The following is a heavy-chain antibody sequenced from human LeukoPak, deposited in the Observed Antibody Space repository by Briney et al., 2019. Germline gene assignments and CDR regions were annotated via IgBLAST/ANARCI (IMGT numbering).Heavy chain of an antibody. CDR1: GFTFSSYA. CDR3: AKEAHYYDILTGYYNPYYFDY. Sequence: GGSLRLSCAASGFTFSSYAMTWVRQAPGKGLERVSALSGSGGSTYYADSVKGRFTISRDNSKNTLYLQMNSLRAKDTAIYYCAKEAHYYDILTGYYNPYYFDYWGQGTLVTVSS. V-gene: IGHV3-23*01. J-gene: IGHJ4*02. CDR2: LSGSGGST. D-gene: IGHD3-9*01.